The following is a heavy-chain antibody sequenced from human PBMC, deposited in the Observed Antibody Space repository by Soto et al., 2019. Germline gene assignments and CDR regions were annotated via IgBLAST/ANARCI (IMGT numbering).Heavy chain of an antibody. D-gene: IGHD6-13*01. CDR3: AREIATTGLYYFDY. CDR2: IYYSGST. J-gene: IGHJ4*02. CDR1: GGSISSSSYY. Sequence: TSETLSLTCTVSGGSISSSSYYWGWIRQPPGKGLEWIGSIYYSGSTYYNPSLKSRVTISVDTSKNQFSLKLSSVTAEDTAVYYCAREIATTGLYYFDYWGQGTLVTVSS. V-gene: IGHV4-39*02.